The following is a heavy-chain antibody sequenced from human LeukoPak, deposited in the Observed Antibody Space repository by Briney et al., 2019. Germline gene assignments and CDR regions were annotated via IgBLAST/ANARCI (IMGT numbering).Heavy chain of an antibody. Sequence: PSETLSLTCTVSGGSISSYYWSWIRQPPGKGLEWIGYIYYSGSTNYNPSLKSRVTISVDTSKNQFSLKLSSVTAADTAVYYCARAWSVVVPAAKLFDPWGQGTLVTVPS. CDR3: ARAWSVVVPAAKLFDP. CDR2: IYYSGST. CDR1: GGSISSYY. J-gene: IGHJ5*02. V-gene: IGHV4-59*01. D-gene: IGHD2-2*01.